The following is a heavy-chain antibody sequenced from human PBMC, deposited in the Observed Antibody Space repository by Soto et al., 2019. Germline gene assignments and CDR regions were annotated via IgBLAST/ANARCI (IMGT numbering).Heavy chain of an antibody. CDR1: GGTFSSYA. V-gene: IGHV1-69*13. D-gene: IGHD3-22*01. Sequence: GASVKVSCKASGGTFSSYAISWVRQAPGQGLEWMGGIIPIFGTANYAQKFQGRVTITADESTSTAYMELSSLRSEDTAVYYCASYGGGYYYDSGESKYYYYGMDVWGQGTTVTVSS. J-gene: IGHJ6*02. CDR3: ASYGGGYYYDSGESKYYYYGMDV. CDR2: IIPIFGTA.